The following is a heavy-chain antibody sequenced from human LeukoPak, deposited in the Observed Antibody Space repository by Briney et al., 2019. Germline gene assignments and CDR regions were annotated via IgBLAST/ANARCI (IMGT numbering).Heavy chain of an antibody. V-gene: IGHV3-21*01. CDR2: ISSRSTYL. CDR3: ARDDGSHRTGSPFDY. D-gene: IGHD3-9*01. J-gene: IGHJ4*02. Sequence: GGSLRLSCAASGFTFISYSMTWVRQAPGKGLERVSSISSRSTYLYYADSVKSRFTISRDYAKNLLYLQMNSLRAEDTAVYYCARDDGSHRTGSPFDYWGQGTLVTVSS. CDR1: GFTFISYS.